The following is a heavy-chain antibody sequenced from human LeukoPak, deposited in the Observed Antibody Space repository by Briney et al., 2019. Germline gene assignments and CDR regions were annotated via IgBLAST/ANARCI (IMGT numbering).Heavy chain of an antibody. CDR1: GGSISSYY. CDR3: ARDDTAMATLGAFDI. D-gene: IGHD5-18*01. V-gene: IGHV4-59*01. CDR2: IYTSGST. J-gene: IGHJ3*02. Sequence: SETLSLTCTVSGGSISSYYWSWIRQPPGKGLEWIGYIYTSGSTNYNPSLKSRVTISVDTSKNQFSLKLSSVTAADTAVYYCARDDTAMATLGAFDIWGQGTMVTVSS.